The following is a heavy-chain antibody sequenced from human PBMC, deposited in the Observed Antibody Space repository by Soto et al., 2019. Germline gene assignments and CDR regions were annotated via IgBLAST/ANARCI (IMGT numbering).Heavy chain of an antibody. CDR1: GDSISSYD. D-gene: IGHD1-20*01. Sequence: SETLSLSCTASGDSISSYDWSWIRQPPGKGLEWIGYIYYSGITNYNPSLKSRVTISVDTSKNQFSLKLSSVTAADTAVYYCARYKSNYYYGMDVWGQGTTVTVSS. J-gene: IGHJ6*02. CDR2: IYYSGIT. CDR3: ARYKSNYYYGMDV. V-gene: IGHV4-59*01.